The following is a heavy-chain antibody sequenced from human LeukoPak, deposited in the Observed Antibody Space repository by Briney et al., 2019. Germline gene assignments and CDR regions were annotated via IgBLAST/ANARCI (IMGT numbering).Heavy chain of an antibody. CDR2: VSGSGGST. Sequence: GGSLRLSCEASGFTFSNYAMTWVRQAPGKGLEWVSGVSGSGGSTYYADSVRGRFTISRDNFQNVMYLQMNSLRAEDTAIYYCARTGVGGGYRFDYWGQGTLVTVSS. CDR1: GFTFSNYA. CDR3: ARTGVGGGYRFDY. D-gene: IGHD1-26*01. J-gene: IGHJ4*02. V-gene: IGHV3-23*01.